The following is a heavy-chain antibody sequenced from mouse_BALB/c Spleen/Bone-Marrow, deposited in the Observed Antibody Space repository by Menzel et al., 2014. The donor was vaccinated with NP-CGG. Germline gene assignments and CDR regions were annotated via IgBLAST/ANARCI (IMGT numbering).Heavy chain of an antibody. CDR1: GFDFSRYW. Sequence: EVELQKTGRDLVQTGGSLKLSCAASGFDFSRYWMSWVRQAPGKGLEWIGEINPDSSTINYTPSLKDKFIISRDNAKNTLYLQMIKVRSEDTALYFFARGDHWYFDVCGAGTTVNVSS. V-gene: IGHV4-1*02. J-gene: IGHJ1*01. CDR3: ARGDHWYFDV. CDR2: INPDSSTI.